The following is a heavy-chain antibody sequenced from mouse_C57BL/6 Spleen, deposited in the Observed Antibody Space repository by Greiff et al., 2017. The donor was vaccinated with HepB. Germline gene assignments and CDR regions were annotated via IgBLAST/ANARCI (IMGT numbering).Heavy chain of an antibody. CDR2: IDPENGDT. CDR1: GFNIKDDY. Sequence: EVKLMESGAELVRPGASVKLSCTASGFNIKDDYMHWVKQRPEQGLEWIGWIDPENGDTEYASKFQGKATITADTSSNTAYLQLSSLTSEDTAVYYCTRARRGEIYYGYDVDYAMDYWGQGTSVTVSS. V-gene: IGHV14-4*01. D-gene: IGHD2-2*01. CDR3: TRARRGEIYYGYDVDYAMDY. J-gene: IGHJ4*01.